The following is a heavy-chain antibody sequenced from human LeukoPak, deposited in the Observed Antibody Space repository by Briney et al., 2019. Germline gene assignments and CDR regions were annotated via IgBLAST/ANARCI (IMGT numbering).Heavy chain of an antibody. V-gene: IGHV4-59*01. Sequence: SETLSLTCTVSGGSISSYYWSWIRQPPGKGLKWIGYIYYSGSINYNPSLKSRVTISVDTSKNQFSLKLSSVTAADTAVYYCARDRGEGHFDYWGQGTLVTVSS. CDR2: IYYSGSI. CDR1: GGSISSYY. D-gene: IGHD3-10*01. J-gene: IGHJ4*02. CDR3: ARDRGEGHFDY.